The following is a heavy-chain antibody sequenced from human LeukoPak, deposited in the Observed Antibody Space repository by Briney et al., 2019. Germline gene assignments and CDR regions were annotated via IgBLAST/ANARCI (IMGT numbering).Heavy chain of an antibody. CDR3: ARLGGTGPLAAFDI. CDR1: GGSINSYY. V-gene: IGHV4-59*01. D-gene: IGHD2-8*02. Sequence: PSETLSLTCSVSGGSINSYYWSWIRQPPGKGLEWIGYIYYRSTNYNPSLKSRLTISIDTSKNQFSLNLSSVTAADTAFYYCARLGGTGPLAAFDIWGQGTKVTVSS. CDR2: IYYRST. J-gene: IGHJ3*02.